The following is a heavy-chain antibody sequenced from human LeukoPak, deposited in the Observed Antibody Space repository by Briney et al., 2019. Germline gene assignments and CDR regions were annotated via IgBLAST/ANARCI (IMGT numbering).Heavy chain of an antibody. V-gene: IGHV1-8*01. CDR2: MNPNSGNT. Sequence: GAPVKVSCKASGYTFTSYDINWVRQATGQGLEWMGWMNPNSGNTGYAQKFQGRVTMTRNTSISTAYMELSSLRSEDTAVYYCARTISLTGLFDPWGQGTLVTVSS. D-gene: IGHD3-9*01. CDR3: ARTISLTGLFDP. J-gene: IGHJ5*02. CDR1: GYTFTSYD.